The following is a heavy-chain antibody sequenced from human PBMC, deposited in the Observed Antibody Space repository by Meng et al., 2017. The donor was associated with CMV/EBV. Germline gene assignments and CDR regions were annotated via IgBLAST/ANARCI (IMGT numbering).Heavy chain of an antibody. J-gene: IGHJ4*02. CDR1: GFTFSSYA. Sequence: SGFTFSSYARRWGRQAPGKGLEWVAVISYDGSNKYYADSVKGRFTISRDNSKNTLYLQMNSLRAEDTAVYYCASMGGIIAAAGTGYYWGQGTLVTVSS. CDR2: ISYDGSNK. CDR3: ASMGGIIAAAGTGYY. V-gene: IGHV3-30*04. D-gene: IGHD6-13*01.